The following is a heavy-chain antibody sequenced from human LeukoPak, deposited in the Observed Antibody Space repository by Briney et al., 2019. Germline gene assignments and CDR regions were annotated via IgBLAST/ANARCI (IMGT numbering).Heavy chain of an antibody. Sequence: EGSLRLSCAASGFTFSRYWMSWVRQAPGKGLEWVANIKQDGSEEQYLDAVKGRFTISRDNAKNSMFLEMNSLRAEDTAVYYCVLYGDYESPDGFDIWGQGTMVTVSS. V-gene: IGHV3-7*01. D-gene: IGHD4-17*01. CDR1: GFTFSRYW. CDR2: IKQDGSEE. J-gene: IGHJ3*02. CDR3: VLYGDYESPDGFDI.